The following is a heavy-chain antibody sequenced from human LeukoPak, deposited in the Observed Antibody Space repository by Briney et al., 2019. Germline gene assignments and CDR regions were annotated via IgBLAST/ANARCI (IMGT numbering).Heavy chain of an antibody. V-gene: IGHV3-33*01. CDR1: GFTFSSYG. Sequence: GGSLRLSCEASGFTFSSYGMHWVRQAPGKGLEWVAVIWYDGSNKYYADSVKGRFTISRDNSKNTLYLQMNSLRAEDTAVYYCARDVNGGNFDYWGQGTLVTVSS. CDR3: ARDVNGGNFDY. CDR2: IWYDGSNK. J-gene: IGHJ4*02. D-gene: IGHD4-23*01.